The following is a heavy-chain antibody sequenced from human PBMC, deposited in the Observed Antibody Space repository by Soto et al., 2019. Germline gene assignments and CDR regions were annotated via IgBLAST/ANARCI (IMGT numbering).Heavy chain of an antibody. J-gene: IGHJ5*02. CDR3: ARRGLRRGKNWFDT. CDR1: GGSINSGDYS. D-gene: IGHD5-12*01. Sequence: SETLSLTCTVSGGSINSGDYSRSWIRQPPGKGLEWIGYIYSSGDTYYNPSLKSRVIISVDMSKNQISLNLGSMTAADTALYYCARRGLRRGKNWFDTWGQGTLVTVSS. CDR2: IYSSGDT. V-gene: IGHV4-30-4*01.